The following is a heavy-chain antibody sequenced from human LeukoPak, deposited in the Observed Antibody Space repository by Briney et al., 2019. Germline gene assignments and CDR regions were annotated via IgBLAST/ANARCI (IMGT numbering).Heavy chain of an antibody. V-gene: IGHV1-2*02. CDR3: ARARSTSCYLD. Sequence: ASVTVSFKASGYTFTGYYMHWVRQAPGQGLEWMGWINPNSGGTNYAQKFQGRVTMTRDTSISTAYMELSRLRSDDTAVYYCARARSTSCYLDWGQGTLVTVSS. J-gene: IGHJ4*02. CDR2: INPNSGGT. CDR1: GYTFTGYY. D-gene: IGHD2-2*01.